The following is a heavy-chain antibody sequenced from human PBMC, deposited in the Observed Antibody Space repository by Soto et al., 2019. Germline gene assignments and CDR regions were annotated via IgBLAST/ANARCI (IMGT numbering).Heavy chain of an antibody. CDR3: TRRAAAAAVVPYGMDV. D-gene: IGHD6-13*01. Sequence: GGSLIPYCAASGFTFSGSAMHWARQASGKGLEWVGPIRSIANSYSTAYAASVKGMVTISRDDSKNTAYLQMKSLNTEDTAVYYCTRRAAAAAVVPYGMDVWGQGTTVTVSS. V-gene: IGHV3-73*01. J-gene: IGHJ6*02. CDR1: GFTFSGSA. CDR2: IRSIANSYST.